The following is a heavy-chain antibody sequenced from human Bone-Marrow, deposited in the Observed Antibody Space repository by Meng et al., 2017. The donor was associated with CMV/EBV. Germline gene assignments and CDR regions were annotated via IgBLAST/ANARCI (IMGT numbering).Heavy chain of an antibody. V-gene: IGHV1-2*02. J-gene: IGHJ3*02. D-gene: IGHD3-3*01. CDR1: GYTFTGYY. Sequence: ASVKVSCKASGYTFTGYYMHWVRQAPGQGLEWMGWINPNSGGTNYAQKFQGRVTMNRDTSISTAYMELSRLRSDDTAVYYCARDRGWYDFWSGYTVGACDIWGQGKMVNVAS. CDR2: INPNSGGT. CDR3: ARDRGWYDFWSGYTVGACDI.